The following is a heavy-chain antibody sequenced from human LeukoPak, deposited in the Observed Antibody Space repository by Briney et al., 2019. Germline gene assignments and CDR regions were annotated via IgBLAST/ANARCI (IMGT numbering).Heavy chain of an antibody. V-gene: IGHV3-23*01. J-gene: IGHJ4*02. CDR1: GFTFSRYA. CDR3: AKDLTKSENGITIFGVVIPAAMID. Sequence: GGSLRLSCAASGFTFSRYAMSWVSQAPGKGLEWVSAISGSGGSTYYADSVKGRFTISRDNSKHTLDLQMNSLRDEDTAVYYCAKDLTKSENGITIFGVVIPAAMIDWGQGTLVTVSS. D-gene: IGHD3-3*01. CDR2: ISGSGGST.